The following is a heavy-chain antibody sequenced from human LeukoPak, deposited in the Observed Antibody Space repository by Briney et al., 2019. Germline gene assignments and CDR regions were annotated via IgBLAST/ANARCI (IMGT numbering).Heavy chain of an antibody. Sequence: GGSLSLSCAASGFTFSSYEMNWVRQAPGKGLEWVSYISSSGSTIYYADSVKGRFTISRDNAKNSLYLQMNSLRAEDTAVYYCAREGDGDYVRSDYWGQGTLVTVS. V-gene: IGHV3-48*03. J-gene: IGHJ4*02. CDR2: ISSSGSTI. D-gene: IGHD4-17*01. CDR3: AREGDGDYVRSDY. CDR1: GFTFSSYE.